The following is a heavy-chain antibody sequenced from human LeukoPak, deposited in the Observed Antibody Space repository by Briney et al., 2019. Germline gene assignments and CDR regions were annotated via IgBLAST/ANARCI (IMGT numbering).Heavy chain of an antibody. Sequence: GGSLRLSCAGSGFTFSNGWMGWVRQAPGKGLDWVGRIKSKVDGGTTDYAAPVKGRFTISRDDSRNTVDLQMNSLKTEDTALYYCICGGYAFDIWGQGTKVTVSS. V-gene: IGHV3-15*01. CDR1: GFTFSNGW. CDR3: ICGGYAFDI. D-gene: IGHD4-23*01. CDR2: IKSKVDGGTT. J-gene: IGHJ3*02.